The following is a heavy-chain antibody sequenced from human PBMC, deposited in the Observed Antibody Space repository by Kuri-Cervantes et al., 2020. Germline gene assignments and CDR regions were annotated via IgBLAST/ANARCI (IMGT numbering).Heavy chain of an antibody. Sequence: GGSLRLSCAASGFTSSSYEMNWVRQAPGKGLEWVSYISSSSSYIYYADSVKGRFTISRDNAKNSLYLQMNSLRAEDTAVYYCARDRFWEYYYYYMDVWGKGTTVTVSS. CDR3: ARDRFWEYYYYYMDV. V-gene: IGHV3-21*05. CDR1: GFTSSSYE. CDR2: ISSSSSYI. D-gene: IGHD3-3*01. J-gene: IGHJ6*03.